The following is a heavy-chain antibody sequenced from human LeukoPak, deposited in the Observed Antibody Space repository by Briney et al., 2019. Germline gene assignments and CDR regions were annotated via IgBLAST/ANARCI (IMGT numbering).Heavy chain of an antibody. D-gene: IGHD3-9*01. Sequence: GGSLRLSCAASGFTFSSYGMHWVRQAPGKGLEWVAVISYDGSNKYYADSVKGRFTISRDNSKNTLYLQMNSLRAEDTAVYYCARGLRYFDWFAYYFDYWGQGTLVTVSS. CDR1: GFTFSSYG. CDR2: ISYDGSNK. V-gene: IGHV3-30*03. J-gene: IGHJ4*02. CDR3: ARGLRYFDWFAYYFDY.